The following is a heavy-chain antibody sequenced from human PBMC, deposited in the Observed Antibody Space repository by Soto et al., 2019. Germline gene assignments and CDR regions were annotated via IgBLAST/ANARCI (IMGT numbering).Heavy chain of an antibody. D-gene: IGHD6-6*01. CDR1: GGSISSDDYY. V-gene: IGHV4-30-4*01. CDR2: IYYSGRT. J-gene: IGHJ4*02. CDR3: AGDRSNSPDYFDY. Sequence: PSETLSLTCIVSGGSISSDDYYWSWIRQPPGKGLEWVGHIYYSGRTYYNPSLKSRLTISVDTSKNQFSLKLSSVSAADTAVYLCAGDRSNSPDYFDYWGQGTLVTVSS.